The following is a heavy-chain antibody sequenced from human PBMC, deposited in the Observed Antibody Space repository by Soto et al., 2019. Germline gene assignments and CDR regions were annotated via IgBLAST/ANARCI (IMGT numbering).Heavy chain of an antibody. CDR3: ARGDEYAPFDY. Sequence: EVQLVESGGGLVQPGGSLRLSCAASGFIFSAYPMHWVRQAPGKGLEYVSAIRTNENTYYANSVKGRFTISRDNSKNTLYLQMGSLRAEDMAIYYCARGDEYAPFDYWGQGTVVTVSS. CDR2: IRTNENT. CDR1: GFIFSAYP. J-gene: IGHJ4*02. V-gene: IGHV3-64*01.